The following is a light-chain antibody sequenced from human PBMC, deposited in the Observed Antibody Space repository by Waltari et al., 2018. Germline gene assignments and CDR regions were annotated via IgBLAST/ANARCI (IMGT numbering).Light chain of an antibody. CDR3: QVYGDLRDT. J-gene: IGKJ2*01. V-gene: IGKV3-20*01. Sequence: EIILTQSPGTLSLSRVERATLPSRASQSVSSTYVGWYQQKSGQAPRLVIYGGSSRATGIPDRFSGSASGTDFTLTISRLEPEDVPVYFCQVYGDLRDTFGQGTKLEIK. CDR2: GGS. CDR1: QSVSSTY.